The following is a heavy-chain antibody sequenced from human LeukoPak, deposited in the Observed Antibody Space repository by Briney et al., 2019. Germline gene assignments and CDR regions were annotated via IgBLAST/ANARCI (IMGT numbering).Heavy chain of an antibody. D-gene: IGHD6-19*01. Sequence: GGSLRLSCAASGFTFNSYGMHWVRQTPGKGLEWVAVISYDVGNKYYADSVKGRFTISRDNSKNTLYLQMNSLRAEDTAVYYCASGASSAWYYFDYWGQGTLVTVSS. CDR1: GFTFNSYG. V-gene: IGHV3-30*03. CDR2: ISYDVGNK. J-gene: IGHJ4*02. CDR3: ASGASSAWYYFDY.